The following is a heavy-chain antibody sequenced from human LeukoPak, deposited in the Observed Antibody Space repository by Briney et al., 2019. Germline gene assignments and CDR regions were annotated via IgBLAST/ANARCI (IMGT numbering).Heavy chain of an antibody. CDR1: GGSISSHY. V-gene: IGHV4-59*11. Sequence: PSETLSLTCTVSGGSISSHYWSWIRQPPGKGLEWIGYIYYSGSTNYNPSLKSRVTISVDTSKNQFSLKLSSVTAADTAVYYCARITTPYYDFWSGYYSGWFDPWGQGTLVTVSS. D-gene: IGHD3-3*01. CDR3: ARITTPYYDFWSGYYSGWFDP. J-gene: IGHJ5*02. CDR2: IYYSGST.